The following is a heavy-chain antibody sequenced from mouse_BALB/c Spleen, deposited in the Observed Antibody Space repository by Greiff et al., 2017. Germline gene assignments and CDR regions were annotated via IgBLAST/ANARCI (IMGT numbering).Heavy chain of an antibody. J-gene: IGHJ4*01. V-gene: IGHV14-1*02. CDR3: ARGDYDGGYYAMDY. D-gene: IGHD2-4*01. CDR1: GFNFNDYY. Sequence: VQLQQSGAELVRPGASVKLSCKASGFNFNDYYMHWVKQRPEQGLEWIGWIDPENGNTIYDPKFQGKASITADTSSNTAYLQLSSLTSEDTAVYYCARGDYDGGYYAMDYWGQGTSVTVSS. CDR2: IDPENGNT.